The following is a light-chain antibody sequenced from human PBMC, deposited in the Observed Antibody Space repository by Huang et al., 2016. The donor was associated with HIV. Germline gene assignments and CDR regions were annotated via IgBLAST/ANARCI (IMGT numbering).Light chain of an antibody. CDR1: QNIKRY. J-gene: IGKJ2*01. Sequence: DIQITQSPSSLSASVGDTFIITCRASQNIKRYLNWYQQEPGKAPKLLISAASNLQSVVPSTFSGSGSGTDFTLTINSLQPEDSATYYCQQSARTPRTFGQGTKLEI. CDR3: QQSARTPRT. V-gene: IGKV1-39*01. CDR2: AAS.